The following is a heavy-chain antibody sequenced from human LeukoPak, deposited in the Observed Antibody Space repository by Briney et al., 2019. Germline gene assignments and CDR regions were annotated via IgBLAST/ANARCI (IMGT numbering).Heavy chain of an antibody. V-gene: IGHV3-48*01. CDR3: ARDEGQDTATHDAFDI. CDR1: EFTFSSYS. J-gene: IGHJ3*02. D-gene: IGHD5-18*01. CDR2: ITNSGNSK. Sequence: GGSLRLSCAASEFTFSSYSMNWVRQAPGKGLEWVSYITNSGNSKSYADSVKGRYTISRDNTKNSLYLQMNGLRAEDTAVYYCARDEGQDTATHDAFDIWGQGTMVTVSS.